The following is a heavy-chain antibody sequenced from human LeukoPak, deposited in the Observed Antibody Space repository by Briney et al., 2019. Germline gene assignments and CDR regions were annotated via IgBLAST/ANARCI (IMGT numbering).Heavy chain of an antibody. Sequence: PSETLSLTCTVSGGSISSYYWSWIRQPPGKGLEWIGYIYYSGSTNYNPSLKSRVTTSVDTSKNQFSLKLSSVTAADTAVYYCARSLGLVVPAAQYYYYYGMDVWGQGTTVTVSS. D-gene: IGHD2-2*01. CDR1: GGSISSYY. CDR2: IYYSGST. V-gene: IGHV4-59*01. J-gene: IGHJ6*02. CDR3: ARSLGLVVPAAQYYYYYGMDV.